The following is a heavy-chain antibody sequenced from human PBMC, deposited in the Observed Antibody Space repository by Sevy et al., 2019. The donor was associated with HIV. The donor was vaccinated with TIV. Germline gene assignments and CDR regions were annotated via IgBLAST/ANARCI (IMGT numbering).Heavy chain of an antibody. CDR3: ARKYDSSGYFDY. V-gene: IGHV3-23*01. Sequence: QLGGPLRLSCAASGFTFRNYAMNWVRQAPGKGLEWVSGISGTGGSGDKTNYADSVKGRFTISRDDSKNSLYLQSNTLRAEDTAIYYCARKYDSSGYFDYWGQGTLVTVSS. D-gene: IGHD3-22*01. CDR1: GFTFRNYA. J-gene: IGHJ4*02. CDR2: ISGTGGSGDKT.